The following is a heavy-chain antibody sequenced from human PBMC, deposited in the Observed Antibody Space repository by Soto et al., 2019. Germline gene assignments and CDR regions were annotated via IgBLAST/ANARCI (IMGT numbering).Heavy chain of an antibody. CDR1: GGSISSSSYY. CDR2: IYYSGST. Sequence: SSETLSLTCTVSGGSISSSSYYWGWIRQPPGKGLEWIGSIYYSGSTYYNPSLKSRVTISVDTSKNQFSLKLSSVTAADTAVYYCARPATGYWYFDLWGRGTLVTVSS. J-gene: IGHJ2*01. CDR3: ARPATGYWYFDL. V-gene: IGHV4-39*01.